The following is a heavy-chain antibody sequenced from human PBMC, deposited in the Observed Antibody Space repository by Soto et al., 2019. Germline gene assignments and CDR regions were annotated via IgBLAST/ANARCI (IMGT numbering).Heavy chain of an antibody. J-gene: IGHJ4*02. CDR1: GGTFSSYA. Sequence: QVQLVQSGAEVKKPGSSVKVSCKASGGTFSSYAITWVRQAPGQGLEWMGGIIPIFGTANYAQKFQGRVTITADESTGAAYMELSSLRAEDTAVYYCARGGKRLGELARGYWGPGTLVTVSS. CDR3: ARGGKRLGELARGY. CDR2: IIPIFGTA. V-gene: IGHV1-69*01. D-gene: IGHD3-16*01.